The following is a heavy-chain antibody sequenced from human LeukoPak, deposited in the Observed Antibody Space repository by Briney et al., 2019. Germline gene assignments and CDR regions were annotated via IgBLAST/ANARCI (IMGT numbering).Heavy chain of an antibody. CDR2: ICYSGNT. CDR1: GGSISSYY. CDR3: ARDRWYSSSSRTYYYGMDV. D-gene: IGHD6-6*01. Sequence: PSETLSLTCTVSGGSISSYYWSWIRQPPGKGLEWIGYICYSGNTNYNPSLKSRVTISVDTSKNQFYLKLGSVTAADTAVYYCARDRWYSSSSRTYYYGMDVWGQGTTVTVSS. V-gene: IGHV4-59*01. J-gene: IGHJ6*02.